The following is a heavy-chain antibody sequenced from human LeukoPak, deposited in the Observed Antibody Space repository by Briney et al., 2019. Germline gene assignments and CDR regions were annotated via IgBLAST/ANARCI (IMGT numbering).Heavy chain of an antibody. V-gene: IGHV4-34*01. CDR3: ARQKLASGWFDP. CDR1: GGSFSGYY. J-gene: IGHJ5*02. CDR2: INHSGST. Sequence: SETLSLTCAVYGGSFSGYYWSWIRQPPGKGLEGIGEINHSGSTNYNPSLKSRVTISVDTSKNQFSLKLSSVTAADTAVYYCARQKLASGWFDPWGQGTLVTVSS.